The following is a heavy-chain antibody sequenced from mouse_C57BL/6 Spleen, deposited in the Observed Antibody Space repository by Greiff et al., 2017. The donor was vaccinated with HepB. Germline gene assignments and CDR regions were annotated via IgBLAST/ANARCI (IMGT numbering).Heavy chain of an antibody. D-gene: IGHD3-2*02. Sequence: QVQLQQPGAELVKPGASVKMSCKASGYTFTSYWITWVKQRPGQGLEWIGDIYPGSGSTNYNEKFKSKATLTVDTSSSTAYMQLSSLTSEDSAVYYCARQLRLRLYAMDYWGQGTSVTVSS. CDR3: ARQLRLRLYAMDY. CDR2: IYPGSGST. V-gene: IGHV1-55*01. J-gene: IGHJ4*01. CDR1: GYTFTSYW.